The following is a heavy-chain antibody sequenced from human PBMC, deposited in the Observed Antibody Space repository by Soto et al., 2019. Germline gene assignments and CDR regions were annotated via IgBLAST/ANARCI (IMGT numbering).Heavy chain of an antibody. V-gene: IGHV3-74*01. D-gene: IGHD1-20*01. J-gene: IGHJ4*02. CDR3: ARDQEVSVDY. CDR2: INSGGSST. CDR1: GFTFSSYW. Sequence: RRLSCAASGFTFSSYWMHWVRQAPGKGLVWVSRINSGGSSTSYADSVKGRFTISRDNAKNTLYLQMNSLRAEDTAVYYRARDQEVSVDYWGQGTLVTVPS.